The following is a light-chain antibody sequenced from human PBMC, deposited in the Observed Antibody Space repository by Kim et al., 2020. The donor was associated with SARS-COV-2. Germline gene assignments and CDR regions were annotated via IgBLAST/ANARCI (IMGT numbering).Light chain of an antibody. CDR3: NSRDDV. Sequence: SSELTQDPAVSVALGQTVMITCQGDSLRSYYASWYQQKPGQAPVVVIYGTNNRPSGIPDRFSGSSSGNTASLTITGAQAEDEADYYCNSRDDVFGTGTKVTVL. J-gene: IGLJ1*01. V-gene: IGLV3-19*01. CDR1: SLRSYY. CDR2: GTN.